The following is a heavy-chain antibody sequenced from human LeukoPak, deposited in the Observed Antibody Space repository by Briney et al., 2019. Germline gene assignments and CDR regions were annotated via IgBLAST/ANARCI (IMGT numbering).Heavy chain of an antibody. CDR1: GYSISSGYY. CDR3: ASGWGVGDY. CDR2: IYHSGST. V-gene: IGHV4-38-2*02. Sequence: SETLSLTCTVSGYSISSGYYWGWIRQPPGKGLEWIGSIYHSGSTYYNPSLKSRVTISVDTSKNQFSLKLSSVTAADTAVYYCASGWGVGDYWGQGTLVTVSS. D-gene: IGHD3-10*01. J-gene: IGHJ4*02.